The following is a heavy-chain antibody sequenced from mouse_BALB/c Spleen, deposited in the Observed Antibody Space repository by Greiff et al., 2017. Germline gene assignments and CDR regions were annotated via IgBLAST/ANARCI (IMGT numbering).Heavy chain of an antibody. CDR3: ARSGEGSDY. Sequence: QVQLQQSGAELVRPGTSVKVSCKASGYAFTNYLIEWVKQRPGQGLEWIGVIYPGSGGTNYNEKFKGKATLTADKSSSTAYMQLSSLTSDDSAVYFCARSGEGSDYWGQGTSVTVSS. CDR1: GYAFTNYL. CDR2: IYPGSGGT. J-gene: IGHJ4*01. V-gene: IGHV1-54*01. D-gene: IGHD3-1*01.